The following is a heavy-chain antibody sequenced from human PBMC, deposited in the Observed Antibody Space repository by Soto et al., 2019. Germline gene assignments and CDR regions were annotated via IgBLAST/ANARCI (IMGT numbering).Heavy chain of an antibody. CDR1: GFTFSSYA. J-gene: IGHJ4*02. D-gene: IGHD2-21*02. CDR3: AKGGRGVVVTATPRGY. CDR2: ISGSGGNT. Sequence: EVQLLESGGGLLQPGGSLRLSCAASGFTFSSYAMSWVRQAPGKGLEWVSAISGSGGNTYYADSVKGRFTISRDNSKNTLYLQMNSLRAEDTAVYYCAKGGRGVVVTATPRGYWGQGTLVTVSS. V-gene: IGHV3-23*01.